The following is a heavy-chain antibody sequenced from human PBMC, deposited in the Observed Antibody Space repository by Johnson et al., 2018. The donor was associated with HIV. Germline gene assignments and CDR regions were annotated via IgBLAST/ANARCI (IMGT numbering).Heavy chain of an antibody. Sequence: QMLLVESGGGVVQPGRSLRLSCAVSGFTFSSYAMHWVRQAPGKGLEWVALISYDGSNKYYADSVKGRFTISRDNAKNSLYLQMNSLRAEDTALYYCAKDIRPGWEIRGNAFDIWGQGTMVTVSS. CDR1: GFTFSSYA. CDR2: ISYDGSNK. V-gene: IGHV3-30-3*02. CDR3: AKDIRPGWEIRGNAFDI. D-gene: IGHD1-26*01. J-gene: IGHJ3*02.